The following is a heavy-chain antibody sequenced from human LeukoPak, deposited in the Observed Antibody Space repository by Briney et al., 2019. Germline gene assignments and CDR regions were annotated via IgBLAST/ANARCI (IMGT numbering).Heavy chain of an antibody. CDR3: ARISSGYYTDY. D-gene: IGHD3-22*01. CDR1: GYTFTSYA. V-gene: IGHV1-3*01. CDR2: INAGNGNT. J-gene: IGHJ4*02. Sequence: GASVKVSCKASGYTFTSYAMHWVRQAPGQRLEWMGWINAGNGNTKYSQKFQGRVTMTRNTSISTAYMELSSLRSEDTAVYYCARISSGYYTDYWGQGTLVTVSS.